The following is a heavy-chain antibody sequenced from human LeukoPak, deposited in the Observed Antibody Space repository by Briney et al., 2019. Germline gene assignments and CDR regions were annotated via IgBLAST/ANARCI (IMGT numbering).Heavy chain of an antibody. CDR3: ARGLRRKQLRKRAWFDP. V-gene: IGHV1-69*04. Sequence: ASVKVSCKASGGTFSSYAISWVRQAPGQGLEWMGRIIPILGITNYVQNFHGRVTITADKSTSTDYMELSSLRSEDTAVYYCARGLRRKQLRKRAWFDPWGQGTLVTVSS. D-gene: IGHD6-6*01. J-gene: IGHJ5*02. CDR1: GGTFSSYA. CDR2: IIPILGIT.